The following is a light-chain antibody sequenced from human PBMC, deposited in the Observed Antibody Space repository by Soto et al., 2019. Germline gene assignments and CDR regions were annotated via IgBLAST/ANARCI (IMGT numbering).Light chain of an antibody. CDR3: QQYGNSPWT. Sequence: EIVLTQSPGTLSLSLGERGTLSCRASQRFGSSNLAWYQQKPGQAPRLLIYSTSSRATGIPDRFSGSGSGTEFTLTISRLEPEDFAVYYCQQYGNSPWTFGQGTKVDIK. V-gene: IGKV3-20*01. CDR1: QRFGSSN. J-gene: IGKJ1*01. CDR2: STS.